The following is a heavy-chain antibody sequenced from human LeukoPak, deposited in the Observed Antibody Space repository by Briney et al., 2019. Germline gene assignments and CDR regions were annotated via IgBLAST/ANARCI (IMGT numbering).Heavy chain of an antibody. CDR3: ARDLSRGYSYGYWFDP. CDR2: IYYSGST. Sequence: KPSETLSLTCTVAGRSISSYYCSWIRQPPGKRLEWIGYIYYSGSTNYNPSLKSRVTISVDTSKNQFSLKLSSLTAADTAVYYCARDLSRGYSYGYWFDPWGQGTLVTVSS. D-gene: IGHD5-18*01. J-gene: IGHJ5*02. CDR1: GRSISSYY. V-gene: IGHV4-59*01.